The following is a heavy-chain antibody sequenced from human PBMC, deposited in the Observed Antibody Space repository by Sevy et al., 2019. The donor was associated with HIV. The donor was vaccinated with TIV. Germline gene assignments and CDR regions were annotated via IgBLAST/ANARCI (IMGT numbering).Heavy chain of an antibody. CDR1: GFTFSSYG. Sequence: GGSLRLSCAASGFTFSSYGMHWVRQAPGKGLEWVALIWFDGSNTYYANSVKGRFTISRDIAKYTLYLQMNSLGDEDTAVYYCARDLEFYDNGDYGPAFMPDYWGQGTLVTVSS. V-gene: IGHV3-33*01. J-gene: IGHJ4*02. CDR3: ARDLEFYDNGDYGPAFMPDY. D-gene: IGHD4-17*01. CDR2: IWFDGSNT.